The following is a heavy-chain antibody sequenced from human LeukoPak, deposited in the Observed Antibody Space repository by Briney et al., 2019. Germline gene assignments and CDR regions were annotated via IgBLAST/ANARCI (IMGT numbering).Heavy chain of an antibody. CDR1: GGSISSYY. J-gene: IGHJ4*02. CDR2: IYTSGST. CDR3: AREGDYYGSGSYDPSRQDY. Sequence: SETLSLTCTVSGGSISSYYWSWIRQPAGKGLEWIGRIYTSGSTNYNPSLKSRVTMSVDTSKNQFSLKLSSVTAADTAVYYCAREGDYYGSGSYDPSRQDYWGQGTLVTVSS. V-gene: IGHV4-4*07. D-gene: IGHD3-10*01.